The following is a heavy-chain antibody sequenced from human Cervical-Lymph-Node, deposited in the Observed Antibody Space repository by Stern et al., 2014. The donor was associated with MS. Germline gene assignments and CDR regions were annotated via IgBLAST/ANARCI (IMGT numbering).Heavy chain of an antibody. Sequence: QITLKGSGPTLVKPTQPLTLTCSFSGFSLRTSGANVGWIRQPPGKALEWLALIDCDDEKRYSPSLRSRLTITKDTAKNQVVLKMTNMDPVDTATFYCAHRDYGGNSGFDYWGQGTLVIVSS. V-gene: IGHV2-5*02. J-gene: IGHJ4*02. CDR1: GFSLRTSGAN. D-gene: IGHD4-23*01. CDR2: IDCDDEK. CDR3: AHRDYGGNSGFDY.